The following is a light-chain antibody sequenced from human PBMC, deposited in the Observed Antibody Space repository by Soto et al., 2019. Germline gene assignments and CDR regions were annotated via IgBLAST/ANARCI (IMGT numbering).Light chain of an antibody. CDR3: QQYSSLWT. CDR1: QSVSSSY. Sequence: EIVLTQSPVTLSLSPGERATLSCRASQSVSSSYLAWYQQKPGQAPRLLIYGASSRATGIPDRFSGSGSGTDSTLTISRLEPEDFAVYYCQQYSSLWTFGQGTKVDIK. V-gene: IGKV3-20*01. CDR2: GAS. J-gene: IGKJ1*01.